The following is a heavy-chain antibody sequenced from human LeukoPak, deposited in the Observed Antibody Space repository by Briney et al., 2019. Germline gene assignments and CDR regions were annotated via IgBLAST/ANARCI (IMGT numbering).Heavy chain of an antibody. Sequence: GGSLRLSCTVSGFTVSSNSMSWVRQAPGKGLEWVSYISSSGSTIYYADSVKGRFAISRDNAKNSLYLQMNSLRAEDTAVYYCAELGITMIGGVWGKGTTVTISS. J-gene: IGHJ6*04. CDR3: AELGITMIGGV. V-gene: IGHV3-48*04. CDR2: ISSSGSTI. D-gene: IGHD3-10*02. CDR1: GFTVSSNS.